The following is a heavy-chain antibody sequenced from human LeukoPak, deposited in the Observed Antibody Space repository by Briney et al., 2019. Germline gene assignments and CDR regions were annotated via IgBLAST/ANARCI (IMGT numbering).Heavy chain of an antibody. D-gene: IGHD4-17*01. J-gene: IGHJ4*02. CDR1: GYTFTSYY. V-gene: IGHV1-46*03. CDR2: INPSGGST. Sequence: ASVKVSCKASGYTFTSYYMHWVRQAPGQGLEWMGIINPSGGSTSYAQKFQGRVTMTRDTSTSTVYMELSSLRSEDTAVCYCARPGLRGDYVYWGQGTLVTVSS. CDR3: ARPGLRGDYVY.